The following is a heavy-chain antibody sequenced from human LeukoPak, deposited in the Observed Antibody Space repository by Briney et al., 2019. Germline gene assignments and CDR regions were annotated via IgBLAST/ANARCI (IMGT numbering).Heavy chain of an antibody. V-gene: IGHV4-59*08. D-gene: IGHD1-20*01. CDR1: GGSINSHY. CDR2: IHYSGST. Sequence: PSEALSLTCSVSGGSINSHYWSWIRQPPGKGLEWIGYIHYSGSTLYNPALESRAAISRDTSKNHFSLMLTSVTAADTAFYFCARHSTLNFIDYWGRGTLVTVSS. J-gene: IGHJ4*02. CDR3: ARHSTLNFIDY.